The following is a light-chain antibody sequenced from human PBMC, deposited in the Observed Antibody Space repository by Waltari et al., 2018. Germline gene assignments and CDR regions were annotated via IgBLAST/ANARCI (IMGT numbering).Light chain of an antibody. V-gene: IGLV2-14*03. CDR1: RRAVGKFDW. Sequence: QPALTQPASVSGSPGQPSTITSTGTRRAVGKFDWVSWYQQHPGKAPKVVIFDVSYRPSGVSNRFSGSKSGNTASLTISGLQAEDEADYYCTSYTNSHSLVFGTGTKVTVL. CDR3: TSYTNSHSLV. J-gene: IGLJ1*01. CDR2: DVS.